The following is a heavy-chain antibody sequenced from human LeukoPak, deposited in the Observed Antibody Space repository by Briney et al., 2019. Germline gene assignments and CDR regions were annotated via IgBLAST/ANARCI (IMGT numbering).Heavy chain of an antibody. V-gene: IGHV3-7*01. CDR2: IKQDGSIQ. Sequence: GGSLRLSCAASGFTFTKFWMAWVRQAPGKRLEWVGNIKQDGSIQYYGDSVKGRFTISRDNARNSLYLQMNSLRAEDTALYYCATSYDSSGCDWGQGTLVPVSA. CDR3: ATSYDSSGCD. CDR1: GFTFTKFW. J-gene: IGHJ4*02. D-gene: IGHD3-22*01.